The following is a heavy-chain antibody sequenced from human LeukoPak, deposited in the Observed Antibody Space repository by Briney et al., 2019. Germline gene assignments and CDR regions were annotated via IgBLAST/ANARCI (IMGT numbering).Heavy chain of an antibody. CDR1: GFTFSSYA. J-gene: IGHJ4*02. CDR3: AKDQAIEWESHFDY. CDR2: ITGSGGTT. D-gene: IGHD1-26*01. Sequence: GGSLRLSCAASGFTFSSYAMSWVRQAPGKGLEWVSTITGSGGTTYYADSVKGRFTISRDNSKNTVYLQMNSLRAEDTAVYYCAKDQAIEWESHFDYWGQGILVTVSS. V-gene: IGHV3-23*01.